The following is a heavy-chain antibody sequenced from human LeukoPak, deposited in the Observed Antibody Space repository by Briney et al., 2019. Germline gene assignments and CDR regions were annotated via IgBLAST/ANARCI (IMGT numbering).Heavy chain of an antibody. CDR2: IYSGGST. CDR3: AXXGGVALNWFDP. J-gene: IGHJ5*02. CDR1: GFTVSSNY. V-gene: IGHV3-66*01. D-gene: IGHD3-16*01. Sequence: PGGSLRLSCAASGFTVSSNYMSWVRQAPGKGLEWVSVIYSGGSTYYADSVKGRFTISRDNSKNTLSLQMNSLRAEDTAVYYCAXXGGVALNWFDPWGQGTLVTVSS.